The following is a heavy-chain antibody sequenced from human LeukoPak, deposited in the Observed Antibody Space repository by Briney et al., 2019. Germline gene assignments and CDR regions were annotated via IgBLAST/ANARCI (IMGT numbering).Heavy chain of an antibody. Sequence: PSETLSLTCTVSGDSISSYHWTWIRQPPGRRLEWIGYVYYDGSTNYNPSLMSRVTISLDTSNKQFSLRLSSVTAADTAIYYCATYTRHCSGGTCYSIDYWGQGTLVTVSS. D-gene: IGHD2-15*01. V-gene: IGHV4-59*08. CDR3: ATYTRHCSGGTCYSIDY. J-gene: IGHJ4*02. CDR2: VYYDGST. CDR1: GDSISSYH.